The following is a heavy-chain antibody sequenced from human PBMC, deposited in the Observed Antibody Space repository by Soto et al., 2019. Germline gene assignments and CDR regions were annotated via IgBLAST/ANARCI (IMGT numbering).Heavy chain of an antibody. CDR3: ARAKITIFGVVAYYYYYGMDV. CDR2: INPNSGGT. D-gene: IGHD3-3*01. Sequence: QVQLVQSGAEVKKPGASVKVSCKASGYTFTGYYMHWVRQAPGQGLEWMGWINPNSGGTNYAQKFQGRVTMTRDTSISTAYMELSRLRSDDTAVYYCARAKITIFGVVAYYYYYGMDVWGQGTTVTVSS. J-gene: IGHJ6*02. CDR1: GYTFTGYY. V-gene: IGHV1-2*02.